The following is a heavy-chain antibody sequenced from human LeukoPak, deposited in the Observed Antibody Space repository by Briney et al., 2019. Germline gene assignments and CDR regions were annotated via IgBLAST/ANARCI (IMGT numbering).Heavy chain of an antibody. CDR2: IYTSGST. CDR3: AGGLGITFGGVIAATDAFDI. J-gene: IGHJ3*02. CDR1: GGSISSYC. D-gene: IGHD3-16*02. Sequence: PSETLSLTCTVSGGSISSYCWSWIRQPAGKGLEWIGRIYTSGSTNYNPSLKSRVTMSVDTSKNQFSLKLSSVTAADTAVYYCAGGLGITFGGVIAATDAFDIWGQGTMVTVSS. V-gene: IGHV4-4*07.